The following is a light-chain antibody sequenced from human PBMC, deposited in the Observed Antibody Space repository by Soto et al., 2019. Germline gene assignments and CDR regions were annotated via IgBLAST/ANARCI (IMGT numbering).Light chain of an antibody. CDR2: DAS. CDR1: QSVSRTY. CDR3: QHYDTEPLS. J-gene: IGKJ4*01. Sequence: EIVLTQSPDTLSLSPGERATLSCRASQSVSRTYLAWYQQKPGQAPRLLIYDASNRATGFPDRFSGSGSGTDFTLTISRLEPEDFAVYYCQHYDTEPLSFGGGTRVEI. V-gene: IGKV3-20*01.